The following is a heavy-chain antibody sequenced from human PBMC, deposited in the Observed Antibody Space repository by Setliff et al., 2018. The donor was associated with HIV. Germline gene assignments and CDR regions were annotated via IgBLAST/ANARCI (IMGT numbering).Heavy chain of an antibody. J-gene: IGHJ6*02. V-gene: IGHV1-18*04. Sequence: GASVKVSCKASGYTFTTYGISWVRQAPGHGLEWMGWISPNFGHTKYAQKFLDRATMTIDTATSRAYMELRSLRSDDTAVYFCARLGSGWSDSYYYAMDIWARGPRSPSP. CDR1: GYTFTTYG. D-gene: IGHD6-19*01. CDR3: ARLGSGWSDSYYYAMDI. CDR2: ISPNFGHT.